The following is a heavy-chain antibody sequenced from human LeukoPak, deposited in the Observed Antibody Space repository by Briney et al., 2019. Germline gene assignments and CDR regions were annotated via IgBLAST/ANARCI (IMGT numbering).Heavy chain of an antibody. J-gene: IGHJ4*02. CDR3: AKVEYYYDSSGYYGDYFDY. CDR2: ISGSGGST. V-gene: IGHV3-23*01. CDR1: GFTFSSYA. Sequence: TGGSLRLSCAASGFTFSSYAMSWVRQAPGKGLEWVSAISGSGGSTYYADSVKGRFTISRDNSKNTLYLQMNSLRAEDTAVYYCAKVEYYYDSSGYYGDYFDYWGQGTLVTVSS. D-gene: IGHD3-22*01.